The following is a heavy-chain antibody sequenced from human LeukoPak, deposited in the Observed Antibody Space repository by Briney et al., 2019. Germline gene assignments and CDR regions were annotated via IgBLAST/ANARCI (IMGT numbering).Heavy chain of an antibody. CDR3: AREWYSSGWKD. Sequence: PSETLSLTCAVYGGSFSGYYWSWIRQPPGKRLEWIGEINHSGSTNYNPSLKSRVTISVDTSKNQFSLKLSSVTAADTAVYYCAREWYSSGWKDWGQGTLVTVSS. CDR2: INHSGST. J-gene: IGHJ4*02. CDR1: GGSFSGYY. V-gene: IGHV4-34*01. D-gene: IGHD6-19*01.